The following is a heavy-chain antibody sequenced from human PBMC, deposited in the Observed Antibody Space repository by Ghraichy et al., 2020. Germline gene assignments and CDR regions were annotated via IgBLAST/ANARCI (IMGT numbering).Heavy chain of an antibody. V-gene: IGHV1-69*13. Sequence: SVKVSCKASGGTFSSYAISWVRQAPGQGLEWMGGIIPIFGTANYAQQFQGRVTITADESTSTAYMELSSLRSEDTAVYYCATGTYSNYYYYYGMDVWGQGTTVTVSS. CDR2: IIPIFGTA. D-gene: IGHD4-11*01. J-gene: IGHJ6*02. CDR3: ATGTYSNYYYYYGMDV. CDR1: GGTFSSYA.